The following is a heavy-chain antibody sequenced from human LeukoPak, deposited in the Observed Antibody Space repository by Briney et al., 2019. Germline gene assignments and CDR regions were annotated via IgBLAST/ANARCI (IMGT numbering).Heavy chain of an antibody. Sequence: PGGSLRLSCAASGFTFDDYAMHWVRQAPGKGLEWVSGISWNSGSIGYADSVKGRFTISRDNAKNSLYLQMNSLRAEDTALYYCAKAQGHSYGSDIFDYWGQGTLVTVSS. D-gene: IGHD5-18*01. CDR1: GFTFDDYA. CDR2: ISWNSGSI. CDR3: AKAQGHSYGSDIFDY. V-gene: IGHV3-9*01. J-gene: IGHJ4*02.